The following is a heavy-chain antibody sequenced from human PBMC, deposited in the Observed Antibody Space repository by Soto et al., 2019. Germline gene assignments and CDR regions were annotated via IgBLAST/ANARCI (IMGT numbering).Heavy chain of an antibody. CDR3: VKWTGFGDS. Sequence: EVQLLESGGGSVQPGGSLKLSCAVSGFSISEYGVTWVRQPPGKGLYWVSGFSGGRGGTFYADAVRGRFSLSRDDSRNMVYLQMDSLGVENTTVSYYVKWTGFGDSCGQGTLVSVSS. V-gene: IGHV3-23*01. CDR1: GFSISEYG. J-gene: IGHJ5*01. D-gene: IGHD3-10*01. CDR2: FSGGRGGT.